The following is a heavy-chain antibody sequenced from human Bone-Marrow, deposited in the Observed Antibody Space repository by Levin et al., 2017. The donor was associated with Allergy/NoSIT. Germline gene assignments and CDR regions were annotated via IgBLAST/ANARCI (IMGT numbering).Heavy chain of an antibody. CDR3: AKSGPAIPAAKYYYYYMDV. CDR2: ISAYNGNT. J-gene: IGHJ6*03. Sequence: GASVKVSCKASGYTFTSYGISWVRQAPGQGLEWMGWISAYNGNTNYAQKLQGRVTMTTDTSTSTAYMELRSLRSDDTAVYYCAKSGPAIPAAKYYYYYMDVWGKGTTVTVSS. V-gene: IGHV1-18*01. CDR1: GYTFTSYG. D-gene: IGHD2-2*01.